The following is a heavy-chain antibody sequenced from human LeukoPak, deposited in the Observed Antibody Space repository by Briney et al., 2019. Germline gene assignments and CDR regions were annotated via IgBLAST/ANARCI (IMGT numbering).Heavy chain of an antibody. CDR2: IYYSGST. CDR1: GGSISSYY. J-gene: IGHJ5*02. D-gene: IGHD2-2*01. Sequence: SETLSLTCTVSGGSISSYYWSWIRQPPGKGLEWIGYIYYSGSTNYNPSLKSRVTISVDTSKNQFSLKLSSVTAVDTAVYYCARDRYCSSTSCEGDWFDPWGQGTLVTVSS. CDR3: ARDRYCSSTSCEGDWFDP. V-gene: IGHV4-59*01.